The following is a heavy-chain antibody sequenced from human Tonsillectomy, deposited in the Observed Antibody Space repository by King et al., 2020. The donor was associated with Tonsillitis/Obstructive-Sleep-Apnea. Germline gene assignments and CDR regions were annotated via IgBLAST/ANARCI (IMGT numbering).Heavy chain of an antibody. CDR1: GGSFSGYY. J-gene: IGHJ6*03. CDR2: INHSGST. D-gene: IGHD2-15*01. V-gene: IGHV4-34*01. CDR3: ARGPYCSGGSCYLLYYYYYYMDV. Sequence: VQLQQWGAGLLKPSETLSLTCAVYGGSFSGYYWSWIRRPPGKGLEWIGEINHSGSTNYNPSLKSRVTISVDTSKNQFSLKLSSVTAADTAVYYCARGPYCSGGSCYLLYYYYYYMDVWGKGTTVTVSS.